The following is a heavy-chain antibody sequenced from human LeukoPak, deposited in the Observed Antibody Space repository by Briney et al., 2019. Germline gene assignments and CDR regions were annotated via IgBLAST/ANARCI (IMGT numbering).Heavy chain of an antibody. J-gene: IGHJ4*02. D-gene: IGHD3-22*01. CDR2: IYTSGST. Sequence: PSETLSLTCTVSGGSISSGSYYWSWIRQPAGKGLEWIGRIYTSGSTNYNPPLKGRDTISVDTPRNQFSLKLSSVTAADTAVYYCARTGRYYDSSGYYYSNDYWGQGTLVTLSS. V-gene: IGHV4-61*02. CDR1: GGSISSGSYY. CDR3: ARTGRYYDSSGYYYSNDY.